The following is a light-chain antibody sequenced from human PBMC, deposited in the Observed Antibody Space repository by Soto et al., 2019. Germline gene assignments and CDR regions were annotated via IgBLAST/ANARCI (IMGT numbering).Light chain of an antibody. V-gene: IGKV3-20*01. Sequence: EIVLTQSPGTLSLSPGERATLSCRASQSLTSSYLAWYQQKPGQAPRLLIYGASSRATGIPDRFSGSGSGTDFTLTISRLEPEYFAVYDCQQYESSPPSYTFGQGTKLEIK. CDR3: QQYESSPPSYT. J-gene: IGKJ2*01. CDR2: GAS. CDR1: QSLTSSY.